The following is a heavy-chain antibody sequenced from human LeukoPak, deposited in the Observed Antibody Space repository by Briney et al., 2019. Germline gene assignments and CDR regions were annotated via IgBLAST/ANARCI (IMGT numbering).Heavy chain of an antibody. CDR2: INHSGSP. V-gene: IGHV4-34*01. CDR3: ASRDSAI. Sequence: SETLSLTCAVYGGSFSGYYWSWIRQPPGKGLEWIWEINHSGSPNYNPSLKSRVTISVDTSKNQFSLKLSSVTAADTAVYYCASRDSAIWGQGTMVTVSS. J-gene: IGHJ3*02. D-gene: IGHD3-10*01. CDR1: GGSFSGYY.